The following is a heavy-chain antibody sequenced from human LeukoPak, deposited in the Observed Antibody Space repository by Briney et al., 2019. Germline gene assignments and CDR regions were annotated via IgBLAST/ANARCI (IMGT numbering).Heavy chain of an antibody. CDR2: ISSSSSTI. D-gene: IGHD2-2*01. V-gene: IGHV3-48*02. J-gene: IGHJ5*02. CDR1: GFTFSSYS. CDR3: AKSGDCSSTSCYPHNWFDP. Sequence: GGSLRLSCAASGFTFSSYSMNWVRQAPGKGLEWVSYISSSSSTIYYADSVRGRFTISRDNAKNSLYLQMNSLRDEDTAVYYCAKSGDCSSTSCYPHNWFDPWGQGTLVTVSS.